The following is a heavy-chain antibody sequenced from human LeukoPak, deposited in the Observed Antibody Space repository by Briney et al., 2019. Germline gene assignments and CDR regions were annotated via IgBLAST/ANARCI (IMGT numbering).Heavy chain of an antibody. D-gene: IGHD4-11*01. J-gene: IGHJ4*02. Sequence: GGSLRLSCAASGFIFSHYGMHWVRQAPGKGLEWVAVIWHDGSSKYYADSVKGRFTISSDNSENTVYLQMNSLRAEDTAVYYCAKDAQRGFDYSNSLEYWGQGDLVTVSS. CDR3: AKDAQRGFDYSNSLEY. V-gene: IGHV3-33*06. CDR2: IWHDGSSK. CDR1: GFIFSHYG.